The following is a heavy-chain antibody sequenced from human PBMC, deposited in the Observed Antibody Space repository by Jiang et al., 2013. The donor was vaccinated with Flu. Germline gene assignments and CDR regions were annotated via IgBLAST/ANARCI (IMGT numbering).Heavy chain of an antibody. J-gene: IGHJ4*02. V-gene: IGHV3-9*01. D-gene: IGHD6-6*01. CDR1: GFTFDDYA. Sequence: GLVQPGRSLRLSCAASGFTFDDYAMHWVRQAPGKGLEWVSGISWNSGSIGYADSVKGRFTISRDNAKNSLYLQMNSLRAEDTALYYCAKAALGYSSSFPPVYYFDYWGQGTLVTVSS. CDR3: AKAALGYSSSFPPVYYFDY. CDR2: ISWNSGSI.